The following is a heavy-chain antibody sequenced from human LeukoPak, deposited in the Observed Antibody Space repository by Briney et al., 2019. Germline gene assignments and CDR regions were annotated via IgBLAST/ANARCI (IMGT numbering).Heavy chain of an antibody. CDR3: VKDSDELIAAVYNWFDP. CDR1: GFTFSDYY. J-gene: IGHJ5*02. Sequence: PGGSLRLSCAASGFTFSDYYMSWIRQAPGKGLEWVSYISSSGSTIYYADSVKGRFTISRDNFKDTLYLQMNSLRAEDTAVYYCVKDSDELIAAVYNWFDPWGQGTQVTVSS. V-gene: IGHV3-11*01. CDR2: ISSSGSTI. D-gene: IGHD6-13*01.